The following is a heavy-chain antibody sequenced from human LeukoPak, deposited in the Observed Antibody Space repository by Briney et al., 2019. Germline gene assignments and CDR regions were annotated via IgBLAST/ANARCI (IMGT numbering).Heavy chain of an antibody. CDR3: ARARYGSTSCPYYFDY. CDR2: FYYSGST. V-gene: IGHV4-59*01. D-gene: IGHD2-2*01. J-gene: IGHJ4*02. Sequence: SETLSLTCTVSGGSITSYYWSWIRQPPGKGLELIGFFYYSGSTNYNPSLKSRVTISLDTSRNQFSLKLTSVTAADTAVYYCARARYGSTSCPYYFDYWGQGTLVTVSS. CDR1: GGSITSYY.